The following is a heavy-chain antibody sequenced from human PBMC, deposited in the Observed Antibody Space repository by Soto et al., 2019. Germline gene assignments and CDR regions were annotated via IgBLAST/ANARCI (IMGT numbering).Heavy chain of an antibody. D-gene: IGHD2-2*01. CDR3: ARGTRYCSSTSCYAFDY. Sequence: EVQLLESGGGLVQPGGSLRLSCVASGFTFSSYAVSWVRQAPGKGLEWVSAISGSGGSTYYADSVKGRFTISRDNSKNTVFLQVNSLRAEDTAIYYCARGTRYCSSTSCYAFDYWGQGTLVTVSS. J-gene: IGHJ4*02. CDR1: GFTFSSYA. CDR2: ISGSGGST. V-gene: IGHV3-23*01.